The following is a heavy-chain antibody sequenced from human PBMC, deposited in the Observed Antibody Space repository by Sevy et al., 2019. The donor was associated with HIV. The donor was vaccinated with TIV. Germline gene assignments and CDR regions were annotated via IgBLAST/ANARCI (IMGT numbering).Heavy chain of an antibody. CDR2: VSSNGSSI. V-gene: IGHV3-48*03. J-gene: IGHJ5*02. Sequence: GETLRLSCTASGVTFSSYDMKRVRQDPGKGLEGVSKVSSNGSSIYYADSLKGRFTISRDNAKNSLNLQMNSLGAEDTAVYYCTRNGGAFDNGFDPWGQGTLVTVSS. CDR1: GVTFSSYD. CDR3: TRNGGAFDNGFDP. D-gene: IGHD2-8*01.